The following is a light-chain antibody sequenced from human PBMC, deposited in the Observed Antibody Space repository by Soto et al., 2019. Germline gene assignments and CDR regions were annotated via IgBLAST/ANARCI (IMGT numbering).Light chain of an antibody. CDR3: QHYRTS. Sequence: EIVLTQSPGTLSLSPGERATHSCRASQSVSSSYLAWYQQKPGQPPRLLIYGASSRATGIPDRFSGSGSGTDFTLTITRLEPEDFAVYYCQHYRTSFGGGTKEEIK. CDR2: GAS. CDR1: QSVSSSY. J-gene: IGKJ4*01. V-gene: IGKV3-20*01.